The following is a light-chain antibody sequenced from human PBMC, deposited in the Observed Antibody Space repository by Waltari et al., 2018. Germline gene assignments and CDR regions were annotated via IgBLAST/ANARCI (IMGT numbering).Light chain of an antibody. V-gene: IGKV1-5*03. CDR1: QSVSNW. CDR2: EAS. Sequence: TQSPDTLSLSPGQRATLSCRASQSVSNWLAWYQQKPGKAPKVLIYEASTLESGVPSRFSGSGSGTEFTLTISSLQPDDFATYYCQQYNDYGTWTFGQGTKVEIK. CDR3: QQYNDYGTWT. J-gene: IGKJ1*01.